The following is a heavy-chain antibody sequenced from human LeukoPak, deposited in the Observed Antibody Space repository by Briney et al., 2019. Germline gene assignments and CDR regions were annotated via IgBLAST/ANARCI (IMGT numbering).Heavy chain of an antibody. CDR2: ICYSGST. Sequence: SETLSLTCTVSGGSISSGGYYWSWIRQHPGKGLEWIGYICYSGSTYYNPSLKSRVTISVDTSKNQFSLKLSSVTAADTAVYYCARSQLPDIVVVPAAIPAGYYFDYWGQGTLVTVSS. J-gene: IGHJ4*02. D-gene: IGHD2-2*01. CDR1: GGSISSGGYY. V-gene: IGHV4-31*03. CDR3: ARSQLPDIVVVPAAIPAGYYFDY.